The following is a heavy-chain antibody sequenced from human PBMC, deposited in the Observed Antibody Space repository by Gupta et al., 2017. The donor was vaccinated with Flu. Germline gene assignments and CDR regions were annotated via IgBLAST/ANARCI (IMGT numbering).Heavy chain of an antibody. J-gene: IGHJ6*02. CDR3: AGGKTYSYYVNFYDGMDV. D-gene: IGHD5-12*01. V-gene: IGHV3-33*01. CDR2: MWYDGNNK. CDR1: GFTFRSSG. Sequence: GESGGGVAQPGRSLRLSCTASGFTFRSSGMHWVRQAPGEGLEWVAAMWYDGNNKSYADSVKGRFTITRDNSKNTRYLQMNSLRADDTAVYYCAGGKTYSYYVNFYDGMDVWGQGTTVTVAS.